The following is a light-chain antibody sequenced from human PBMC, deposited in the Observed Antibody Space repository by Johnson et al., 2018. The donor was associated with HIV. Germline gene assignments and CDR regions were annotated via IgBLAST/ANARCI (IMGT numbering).Light chain of an antibody. J-gene: IGLJ1*01. V-gene: IGLV1-51*02. CDR1: SSSIGSNY. Sequence: QPVLTQPPSVSAAPGQKVSISCSGNSSSIGSNYVSWYQQLPGAAPKLLIFENNKRPSGIPDRFSGSKSGASATLVITGLQTGDEADYYCGTWHSSLRAGFFGTGTKVTVL. CDR3: GTWHSSLRAGF. CDR2: ENN.